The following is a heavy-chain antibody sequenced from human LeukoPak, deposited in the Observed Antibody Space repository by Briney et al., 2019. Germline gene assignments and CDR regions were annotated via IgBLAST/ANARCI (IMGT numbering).Heavy chain of an antibody. CDR2: INPSGGST. J-gene: IGHJ2*01. D-gene: IGHD3-9*01. Sequence: ASVKVSCKASGYTFTSYYMHWVRQAPGQGLEWMGIINPSGGSTSYAQKFQGRVTMTRDTSTSTVYMELSSLRSEDTAVYYCARSAVFDWLSRYWYFDLWGRGTLVTVSS. CDR1: GYTFTSYY. CDR3: ARSAVFDWLSRYWYFDL. V-gene: IGHV1-46*01.